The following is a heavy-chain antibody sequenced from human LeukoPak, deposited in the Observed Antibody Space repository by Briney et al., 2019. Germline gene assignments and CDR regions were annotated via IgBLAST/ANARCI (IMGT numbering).Heavy chain of an antibody. Sequence: GGSLRLSCAASGFTISSYSMNWVRQAPGEGVEGVSGIYSRGSTYYADSLKGRFTISRENAKNTLYLHMNSLRAADTAVSYCARDSDDSSAQDVWGKGTTVTVSS. CDR1: GFTISSYS. D-gene: IGHD3-22*01. CDR2: IYSRGST. V-gene: IGHV3-66*03. CDR3: ARDSDDSSAQDV. J-gene: IGHJ6*04.